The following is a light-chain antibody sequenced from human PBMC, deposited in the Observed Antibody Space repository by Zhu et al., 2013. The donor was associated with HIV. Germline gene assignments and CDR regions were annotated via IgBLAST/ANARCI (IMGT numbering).Light chain of an antibody. J-gene: IGKJ4*01. CDR1: QSVLYSSNNQNY. CDR2: WAS. CDR3: QQYYSTPGLT. Sequence: DFVMTQSPDSLAVSLGERATINCTSSQSVLYSSNNQNYLAWYQQKPGQPPKLLIYWASTRYSGVPDRFSGGGSGTHFTLTINSLQAEDAAIYYCQQYYSTPGLTFGGGTRVEIK. V-gene: IGKV4-1*01.